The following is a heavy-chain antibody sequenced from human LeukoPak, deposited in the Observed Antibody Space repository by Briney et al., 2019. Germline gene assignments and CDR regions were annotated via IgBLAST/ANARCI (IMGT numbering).Heavy chain of an antibody. Sequence: PSETLSLTSTVSGGSISSYYWSWIRQPAGKGLEWIGRIYTSGSTNYNPSLKSRGTISVDKSKNQFSLKMRSVTAADTAVYYCARDHPYYDSSGYQYYFDYWGQGTLVTVSS. D-gene: IGHD3-22*01. J-gene: IGHJ4*02. CDR3: ARDHPYYDSSGYQYYFDY. V-gene: IGHV4-4*07. CDR2: IYTSGST. CDR1: GGSISSYY.